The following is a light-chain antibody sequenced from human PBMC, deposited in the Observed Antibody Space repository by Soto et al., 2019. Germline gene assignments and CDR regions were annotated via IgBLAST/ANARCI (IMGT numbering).Light chain of an antibody. J-gene: IGLJ1*01. CDR2: EVS. V-gene: IGLV2-8*01. CDR3: TSXAXXXXXXXG. CDR1: SSDVGAYNY. Sequence: QSVLTQPPSASGSPGQSVTISCTGTSSDVGAYNYVSWYQQLPGKAPKLIIYEVSKRPSGVPDRFSGSKSGNTASLTVSGLQADDEAXYXCTSXAXXXXXXXGFGTGX.